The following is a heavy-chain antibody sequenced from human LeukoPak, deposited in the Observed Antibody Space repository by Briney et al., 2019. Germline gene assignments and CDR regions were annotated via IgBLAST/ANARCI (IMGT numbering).Heavy chain of an antibody. CDR3: ARTTEGYAGGPGYSYYYYMDV. D-gene: IGHD5-12*01. CDR2: IYYTGST. CDR1: GGSISSSNYY. Sequence: SETLPLTCTVSGGSISSSNYYWGWIRQPPGKGLEWIGSIYYTGSTYYNPSLKSRVTISVDTSKNQVSLKLRSVTAADTAVYYCARTTEGYAGGPGYSYYYYMDVWGKGTTVTISS. V-gene: IGHV4-39*07. J-gene: IGHJ6*03.